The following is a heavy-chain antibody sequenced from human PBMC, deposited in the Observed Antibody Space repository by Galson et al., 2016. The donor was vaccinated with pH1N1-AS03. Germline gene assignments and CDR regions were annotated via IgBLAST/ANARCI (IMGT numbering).Heavy chain of an antibody. CDR1: EMNFDVAY. CDR2: IKNRFDGETV. Sequence: SLRLSCAASEMNFDVAYMTWVRQAPGKGPECVGRIKNRFDGETVDYAAPVKGRFTISRDDSKKTVYLQMNSLKTEDTAVYYCTTDLPYFYGSGSYFVWGRGTTVTVSS. V-gene: IGHV3-15*01. J-gene: IGHJ6*02. D-gene: IGHD3-10*01. CDR3: TTDLPYFYGSGSYFV.